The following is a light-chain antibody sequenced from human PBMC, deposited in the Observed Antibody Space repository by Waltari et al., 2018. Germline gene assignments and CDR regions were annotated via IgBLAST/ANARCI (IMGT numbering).Light chain of an antibody. CDR3: QQYNNWPQT. CDR1: QNINAT. J-gene: IGKJ2*01. V-gene: IGKV3-15*01. Sequence: DILLTQSPATLSASLGERATLSCRASQNINATLAWYQLRPGQAPSLLSSGGSTRATGVPARFSGSGSGIEFTLTISGLQSEDFAVYSCQQYNNWPQTFGQGTKLEV. CDR2: GGS.